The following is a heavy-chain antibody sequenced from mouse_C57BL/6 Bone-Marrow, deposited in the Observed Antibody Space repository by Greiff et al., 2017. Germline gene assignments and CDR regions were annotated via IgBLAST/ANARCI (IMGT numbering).Heavy chain of an antibody. Sequence: EVKVEESGGGLVKPGGSLKLSCAASGFTFSSYTMSWVRQTPEKRLQWVAAISGGGGNPYYPDSVKGRFTISRDNDQNILYLQMSSLRSEDTALYYGSRQVTTVLATKYFDVWGTGTTVTVSS. CDR2: ISGGGGNP. CDR3: SRQVTTVLATKYFDV. V-gene: IGHV5-9*01. D-gene: IGHD1-1*01. J-gene: IGHJ1*03. CDR1: GFTFSSYT.